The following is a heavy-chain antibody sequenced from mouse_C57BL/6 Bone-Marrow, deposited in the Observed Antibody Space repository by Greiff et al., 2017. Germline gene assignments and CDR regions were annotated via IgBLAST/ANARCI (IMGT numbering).Heavy chain of an antibody. V-gene: IGHV1-64*01. CDR1: GYTFTSYW. CDR3: RHAYVDY. CDR2: IHPTSGRT. J-gene: IGHJ2*01. Sequence: VQLQQPGAELVKPGASVKLSCKASGYTFTSYWMHWVKQRPGQGLEWIGMIHPTSGRTNYNEKFKSKATLTVGKSASTAYMQLRSLTSEDSAVYCGRHAYVDYWGQGTTLTVSS.